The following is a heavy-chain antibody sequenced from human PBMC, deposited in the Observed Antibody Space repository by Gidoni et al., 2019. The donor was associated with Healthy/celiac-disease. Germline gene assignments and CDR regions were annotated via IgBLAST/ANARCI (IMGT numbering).Heavy chain of an antibody. CDR1: AGSISNYY. V-gene: IGHV4-4*07. CDR3: ARDLSYYDSSGYYY. Sequence: QVQLQESDPGLVKPSEALSLTCTVSAGSISNYYWTWIRQPAGKGLEWIGRIYTSGNTDFNPSLKSRVTMSVDTSKNQFSLKLSSVTAADTAVYYCARDLSYYDSSGYYYWGQGTLVTVSS. CDR2: IYTSGNT. J-gene: IGHJ4*02. D-gene: IGHD3-22*01.